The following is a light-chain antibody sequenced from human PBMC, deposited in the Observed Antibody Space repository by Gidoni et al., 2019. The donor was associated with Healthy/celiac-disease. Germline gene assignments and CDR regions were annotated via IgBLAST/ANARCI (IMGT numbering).Light chain of an antibody. CDR1: QSLSSSY. J-gene: IGKJ1*01. Sequence: DIVLTPSPGTLSLSPGERATLSCRASQSLSSSYLAWYQQKPGQAPRLLIYGASSRATGIPDRFSGSGSGTDFTLTISRLEPEDFAVYYCQQYGSSPWTFGQGTKVEIK. V-gene: IGKV3-20*01. CDR3: QQYGSSPWT. CDR2: GAS.